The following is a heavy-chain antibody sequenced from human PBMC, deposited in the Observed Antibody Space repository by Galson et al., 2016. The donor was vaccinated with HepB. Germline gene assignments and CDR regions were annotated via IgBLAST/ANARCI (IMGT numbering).Heavy chain of an antibody. D-gene: IGHD6-19*01. CDR2: IWYDGSKK. J-gene: IGHJ1*01. Sequence: SLRLSCAASGFTFDSYIMHWVRQPPGKGLEWVAVIWYDGSKKYYAGSVKGRFTISRDNTKNTLYLQMNSLSGEDTAVYYCARPFGRGAVAAPEYFQHWGPGTLVTVSS. CDR1: GFTFDSYI. CDR3: ARPFGRGAVAAPEYFQH. V-gene: IGHV3-30*04.